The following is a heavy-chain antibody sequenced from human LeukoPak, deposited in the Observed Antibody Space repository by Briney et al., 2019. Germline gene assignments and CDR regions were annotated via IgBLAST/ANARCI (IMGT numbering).Heavy chain of an antibody. CDR3: ARGGYIKNWFDP. J-gene: IGHJ5*02. Sequence: PSETLSLTSAVYGGSFSGYYWSWIRQPPGKGLEWIGEINHSGSTNYNPSLKSRVTISVDTSKNQFSLKLSSVTAADTAVYYCARGGYIKNWFDPWGQGTLVTVSS. CDR1: GGSFSGYY. V-gene: IGHV4-34*01. D-gene: IGHD5-12*01. CDR2: INHSGST.